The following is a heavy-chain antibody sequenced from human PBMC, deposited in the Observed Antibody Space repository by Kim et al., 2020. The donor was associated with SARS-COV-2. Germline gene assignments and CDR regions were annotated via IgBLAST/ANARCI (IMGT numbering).Heavy chain of an antibody. CDR2: IKSKTDGGTT. V-gene: IGHV3-15*01. J-gene: IGHJ4*02. D-gene: IGHD3-3*01. CDR3: TTGYYDFCSGKSEYYFDY. CDR1: GFTFSNAW. Sequence: GGSLRLSCAASGFTFSNAWMSWVRQAPGKGLEWVGRIKSKTDGGTTDYAAPVKGRFTISRDDSKNTLYLQMNSLKTEDTAVYYCTTGYYDFCSGKSEYYFDYWGQGTLVTVSS.